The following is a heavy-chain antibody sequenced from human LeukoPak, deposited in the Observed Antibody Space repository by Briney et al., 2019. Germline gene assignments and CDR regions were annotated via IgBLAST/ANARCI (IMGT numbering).Heavy chain of an antibody. Sequence: GGSLRLSCAASGFTVSSNYMSWVRHAPGKGLEWVSVIYSGGSTYYADSVKGRFTISRDNSKNTLYLQMNSLSAEDTAVYYCSSGWYQYYYGMDVWGKGPTVTVSS. CDR1: GFTVSSNY. CDR2: IYSGGST. CDR3: SSGWYQYYYGMDV. V-gene: IGHV3-53*01. D-gene: IGHD6-19*01. J-gene: IGHJ6*04.